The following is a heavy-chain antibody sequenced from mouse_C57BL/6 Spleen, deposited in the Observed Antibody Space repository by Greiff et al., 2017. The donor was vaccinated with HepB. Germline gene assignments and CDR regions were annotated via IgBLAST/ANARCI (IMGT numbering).Heavy chain of an antibody. CDR1: GYTFTDYY. Sequence: EVQLQQSGPELVKPGASVKISCKASGYTFTDYYMNWVKQSHGRSLEWIGDINPNNGGTSYNQKFKGKATLTVDKSSSTAYMELRSLTSEDSAVYYCAREGGIYDGYYAGAWFAYWGQGTLVTVSA. V-gene: IGHV1-26*01. CDR3: AREGGIYDGYYAGAWFAY. D-gene: IGHD2-3*01. J-gene: IGHJ3*01. CDR2: INPNNGGT.